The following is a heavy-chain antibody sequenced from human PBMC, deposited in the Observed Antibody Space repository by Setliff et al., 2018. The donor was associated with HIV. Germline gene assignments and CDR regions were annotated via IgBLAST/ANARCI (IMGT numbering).Heavy chain of an antibody. CDR3: ASEAWTSYRSSSGYYYYYMDV. CDR1: GDSVSSASYY. V-gene: IGHV4-61*01. Sequence: TLSLTCTVSGDSVSSASYYWSWIRQPPGKGLEWIGYIYYSGTTKYNPSLKSRVTISVDTSKNRFSLKLSSVTAADTAVYYCASEAWTSYRSSSGYYYYYMDVWGKGTTVTVSS. J-gene: IGHJ6*03. D-gene: IGHD6-6*01. CDR2: IYYSGTT.